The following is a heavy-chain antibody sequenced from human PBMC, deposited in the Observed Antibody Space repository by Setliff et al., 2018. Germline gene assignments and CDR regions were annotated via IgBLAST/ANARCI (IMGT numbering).Heavy chain of an antibody. CDR3: ARENMAKNFWGEHSDY. V-gene: IGHV1-2*02. CDR1: GYTFTGYY. J-gene: IGHJ4*02. CDR2: INPNSGGT. Sequence: ASVKVSCKASGYTFTGYYMHWVRQAPGQGLEWMGWINPNSGGTNYAQKFQGRVTMTRDTSTNTVYMQLSSLRSEDTAVYYYARENMAKNFWGEHSDYWGQGTLVTVSS. D-gene: IGHD3-3*01.